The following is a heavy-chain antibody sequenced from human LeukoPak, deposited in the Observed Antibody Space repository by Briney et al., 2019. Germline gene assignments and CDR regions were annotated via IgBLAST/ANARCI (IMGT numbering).Heavy chain of an antibody. CDR2: ISSSGSTI. CDR1: GFAFSDYY. V-gene: IGHV3-11*01. D-gene: IGHD6-13*01. J-gene: IGHJ4*02. CDR3: ARDREGYSSSWSIALDY. Sequence: GGSLRLSCAASGFAFSDYYMSWIRQAPGKGLEWVSYISSSGSTIYYADSVKGRFTISKDNAKNSPYLQMNSLRAEDTAVYYCARDREGYSSSWSIALDYWGQGTLVTVSS.